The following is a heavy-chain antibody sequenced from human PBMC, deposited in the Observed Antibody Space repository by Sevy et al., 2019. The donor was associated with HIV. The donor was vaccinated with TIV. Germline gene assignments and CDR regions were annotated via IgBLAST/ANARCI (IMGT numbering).Heavy chain of an antibody. V-gene: IGHV3-48*01. Sequence: GGSLRLSCVASGFTFSSYSMNWVRQAPGKGLEWVSYISSSSDSSRTLYYADSVKGRFSISRDNAKNSVHLQMTSLRVEDTAVYYCARPDLRGWYFDFWGHGTLVPVSS. CDR3: ARPDLRGWYFDF. D-gene: IGHD6-19*01. CDR2: ISSSSDSSRTL. J-gene: IGHJ4*01. CDR1: GFTFSSYS.